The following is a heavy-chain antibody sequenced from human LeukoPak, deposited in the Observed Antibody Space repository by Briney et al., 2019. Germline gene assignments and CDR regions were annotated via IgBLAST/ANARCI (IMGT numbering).Heavy chain of an antibody. J-gene: IGHJ3*02. D-gene: IGHD2-15*01. CDR1: GGSINSYY. CDR3: VRHLSAGRPAFDI. Sequence: PSETLSLTCTVCGGSINSYYWSWIRQPPGKGLEWIGYIYYSGSTNYNPSLKSRVTISVDTSNNKFSLKLTSLTAADTAVYYCVRHLSAGRPAFDIWGQGTMVTVSS. CDR2: IYYSGST. V-gene: IGHV4-59*08.